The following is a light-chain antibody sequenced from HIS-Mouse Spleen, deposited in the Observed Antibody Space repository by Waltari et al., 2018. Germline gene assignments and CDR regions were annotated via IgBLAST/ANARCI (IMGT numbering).Light chain of an antibody. CDR2: EDS. V-gene: IGLV3-10*01. CDR1: ALPKKY. J-gene: IGLJ2*01. Sequence: SYELTQPPSVSVSPGQTARITCSGDALPKKYAYWYQQKSGQAPVLVIYEDSKRHSGSPERLYGSSSGTIATLTISGAQVEDEADYYCYSTDSSGNHRVFGGGTKLTVL. CDR3: YSTDSSGNHRV.